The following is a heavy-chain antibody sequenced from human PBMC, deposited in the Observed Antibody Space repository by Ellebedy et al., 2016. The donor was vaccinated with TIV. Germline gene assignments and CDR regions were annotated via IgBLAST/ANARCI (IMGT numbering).Heavy chain of an antibody. V-gene: IGHV3-48*01. J-gene: IGHJ4*02. CDR1: GFAFGSSN. CDR3: ARALQYGTSWYGKSDY. Sequence: GESLKISXAASGFAFGSSNMNWVRQAPGKGLEWVSYISSSGSAVYYSDSAKGRFTISRDNAKNSLYLQMNSLRAEDTALYYCARALQYGTSWYGKSDYWGQGTLVTVSP. CDR2: ISSSGSAV. D-gene: IGHD6-13*01.